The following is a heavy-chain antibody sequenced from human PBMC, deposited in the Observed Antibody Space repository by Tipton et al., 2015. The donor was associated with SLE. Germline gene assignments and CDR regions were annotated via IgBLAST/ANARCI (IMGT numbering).Heavy chain of an antibody. CDR3: ARQGQQLVRPYYYGMDV. J-gene: IGHJ6*02. Sequence: LVKPSETLSLTCTVSGGSISSYYWSWIRQPPGKGLEWIGYIYYSGSTNYNPSLKSRVTISVDTSKNQFSLKLSSVTAADTAVYYCARQGQQLVRPYYYGMDVWGQGTTVTVSS. CDR1: GGSISSYY. V-gene: IGHV4-59*08. CDR2: IYYSGST. D-gene: IGHD6-13*01.